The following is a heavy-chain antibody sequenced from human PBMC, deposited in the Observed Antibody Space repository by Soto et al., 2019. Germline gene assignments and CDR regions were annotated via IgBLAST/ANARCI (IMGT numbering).Heavy chain of an antibody. Sequence: GGSLRLSCAASGFTFSSYGMHWVRQAPGKGLEWVAVIWYDGSNKYYADSVKGRFTISRDNSKNTLYLQMNSLRAEDTAVYYCASGYRRATLDYWGQGTLVTVSS. CDR1: GFTFSSYG. J-gene: IGHJ4*02. CDR2: IWYDGSNK. V-gene: IGHV3-33*01. CDR3: ASGYRRATLDY. D-gene: IGHD3-16*02.